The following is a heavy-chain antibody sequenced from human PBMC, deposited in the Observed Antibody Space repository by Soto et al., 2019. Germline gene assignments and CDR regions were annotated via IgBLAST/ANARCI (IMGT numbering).Heavy chain of an antibody. D-gene: IGHD2-2*01. CDR1: GFTFSSYS. Sequence: PGGSLRLSCAASGFTFSSYSMNWVRQAPGKGLEWVSSISSSSSYIYYADSVKGRFTISRDNAKNSLYLQMNSLRAEDTAVYYCARVGDVVVPAAPFDYWGQGTLVTVSS. J-gene: IGHJ4*02. V-gene: IGHV3-21*01. CDR3: ARVGDVVVPAAPFDY. CDR2: ISSSSSYI.